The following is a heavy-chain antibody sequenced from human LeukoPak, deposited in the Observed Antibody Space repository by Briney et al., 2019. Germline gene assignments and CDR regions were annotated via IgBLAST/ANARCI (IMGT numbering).Heavy chain of an antibody. Sequence: KPSETLSLTCAVYGGSFSGYYWSWIRQSPGKGLEWIGEINHSGSTNYNPSLKSRVTISVDTSKNQFSLKLSSVTAADTAVYYCARVPELGYSSSWYPRGPGGMDVWGQGTTVTVSS. D-gene: IGHD6-13*01. V-gene: IGHV4-34*01. J-gene: IGHJ6*02. CDR1: GGSFSGYY. CDR3: ARVPELGYSSSWYPRGPGGMDV. CDR2: INHSGST.